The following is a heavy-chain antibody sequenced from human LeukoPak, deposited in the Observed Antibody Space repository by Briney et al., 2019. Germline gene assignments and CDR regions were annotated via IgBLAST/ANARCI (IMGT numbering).Heavy chain of an antibody. J-gene: IGHJ4*02. CDR2: INPNNGGT. D-gene: IGHD3-9*01. Sequence: VASVKLSCKASGYTFTGYYIHWVRQAPGQGLEWMGWINPNNGGTNYAQKFRGRVTMTRDTSISTAYMNLTRLRSDDTAVYYCARGFLTGRGDYWGQETLVTVSS. CDR3: ARGFLTGRGDY. V-gene: IGHV1-2*02. CDR1: GYTFTGYY.